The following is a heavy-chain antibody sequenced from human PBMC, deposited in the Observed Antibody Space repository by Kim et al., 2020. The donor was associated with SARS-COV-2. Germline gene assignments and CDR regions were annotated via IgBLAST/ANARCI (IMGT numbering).Heavy chain of an antibody. CDR1: GGSISSYY. CDR3: ARDTAAGSDP. Sequence: SETLSLTCTVSGGSISSYYWSWIRQPPGKGLEWIGYIYYSGSTNYNPSLKSRVTILVDTSKNQFSLKLISLTAADTAVYYCARDTAAGSDPWGQGTLVTVSS. D-gene: IGHD6-25*01. V-gene: IGHV4-59*13. CDR2: IYYSGST. J-gene: IGHJ5*02.